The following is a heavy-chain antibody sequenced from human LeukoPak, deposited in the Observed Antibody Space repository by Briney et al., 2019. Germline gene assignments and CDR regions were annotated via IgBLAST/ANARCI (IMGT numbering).Heavy chain of an antibody. D-gene: IGHD1/OR15-1a*01. V-gene: IGHV3-7*01. CDR2: IKEDGSGK. CDR1: GFTFSGHW. Sequence: GGSLRLSCAASGFTFSGHWMTWVRQAPGKRLEWVANIKEDGSGKFYAASVEGRFTVSRDNAKNSLSLQMNSLGAEDTAVYYCARHIPRGNNYFDCWGQGTLVTVSS. J-gene: IGHJ4*02. CDR3: ARHIPRGNNYFDC.